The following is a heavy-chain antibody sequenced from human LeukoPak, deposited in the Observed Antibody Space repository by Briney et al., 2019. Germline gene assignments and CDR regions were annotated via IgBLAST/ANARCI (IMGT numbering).Heavy chain of an antibody. CDR2: ISRRSGYI. J-gene: IGHJ4*02. V-gene: IGHV3-21*01. Sequence: PGGSLRVSCAASGFTFSNYTMNWVRQAPGKGLEWVSSISRRSGYIYYADSVKGRFTISRDDAKNSIYLQMNNLRAEDTAVYYCARGLRKLDSWGQGSLVTVSS. CDR1: GFTFSNYT. D-gene: IGHD3-16*01. CDR3: ARGLRKLDS.